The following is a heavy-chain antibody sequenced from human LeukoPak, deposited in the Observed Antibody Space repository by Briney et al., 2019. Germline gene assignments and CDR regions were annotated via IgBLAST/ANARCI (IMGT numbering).Heavy chain of an antibody. J-gene: IGHJ5*02. CDR3: ARTTDYLNWFDP. D-gene: IGHD4-11*01. V-gene: IGHV5-51*01. Sequence: GESLKVSCKGSGYSFTSYWIGWVRQMPGKGLEWMGIIYPGDSDTRYSPSFQGQVTISADKSISAAYLQWSSLKASDTAVYYCARTTDYLNWFDPWGQGTLVTVSS. CDR2: IYPGDSDT. CDR1: GYSFTSYW.